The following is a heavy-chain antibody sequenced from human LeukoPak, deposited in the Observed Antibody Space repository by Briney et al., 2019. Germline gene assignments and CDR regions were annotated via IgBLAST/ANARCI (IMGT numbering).Heavy chain of an antibody. D-gene: IGHD6-19*01. J-gene: IGHJ3*02. V-gene: IGHV3-64D*09. CDR2: NSSNGDNT. CDR1: GFTFSSYP. CDR3: VRKAGTGAFDI. Sequence: GGSVRLSCSASGFTFSSYPVHGAPGAPGKGLGDGSANSSNGDNTYYADSLKGRFTISRDNTKNTLYLQMSSLRAEDTAVYYCVRKAGTGAFDIWGQGTLVTVSS.